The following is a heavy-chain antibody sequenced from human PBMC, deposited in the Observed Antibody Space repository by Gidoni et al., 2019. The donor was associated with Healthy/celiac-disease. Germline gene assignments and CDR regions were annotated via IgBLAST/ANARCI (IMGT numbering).Heavy chain of an antibody. CDR3: ARHAGDITMIVVVNNPYYFDY. V-gene: IGHV5-10-1*03. CDR1: GYSFTSYW. J-gene: IGHJ4*02. CDR2: IDPSDSYT. D-gene: IGHD3-22*01. Sequence: EVQLVQSGAEVKKPGESLRISCKGSGYSFTSYWISWVRQMPGKGLEWMGRIDPSDSYTNYSPSFQGHVTISADKSISTAYLQWSSLKASDTAMYYCARHAGDITMIVVVNNPYYFDYWGQGTLVTVSS.